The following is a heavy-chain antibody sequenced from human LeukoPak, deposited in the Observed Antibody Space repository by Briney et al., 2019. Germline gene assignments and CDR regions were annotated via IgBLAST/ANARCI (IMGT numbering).Heavy chain of an antibody. CDR3: AKDQDDCSSTSCQTDY. CDR2: IRYDGSNK. CDR1: GFTFNNYG. J-gene: IGHJ4*02. D-gene: IGHD2-2*01. V-gene: IGHV3-30*02. Sequence: GGSLRLSCAASGFTFNNYGMSWVRQAPGKGLEWVAFIRYDGSNKYYADSVKGRFTISRDGSKNTLYLQMNSLRAEDTAVYYCAKDQDDCSSTSCQTDYWGQGTLVTVSS.